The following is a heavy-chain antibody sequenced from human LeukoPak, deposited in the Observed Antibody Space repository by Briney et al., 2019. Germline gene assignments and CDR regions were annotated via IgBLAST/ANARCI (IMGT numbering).Heavy chain of an antibody. V-gene: IGHV3-66*01. CDR3: VGLFDY. CDR2: IYSGGST. Sequence: GGSLRLSCAASGFTFSSYWMSWVRQAPGKGLEWVSVIYSGGSTYYADSVKGRFTISRDNSKNTLYLQMNSLRAEDTAVYYCVGLFDYWGQGTLVTVSS. CDR1: GFTFSSYW. J-gene: IGHJ4*02.